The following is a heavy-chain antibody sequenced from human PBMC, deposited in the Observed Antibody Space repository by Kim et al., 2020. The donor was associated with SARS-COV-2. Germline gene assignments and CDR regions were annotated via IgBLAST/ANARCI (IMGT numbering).Heavy chain of an antibody. Sequence: GGSLRLSCAASGFTFSSYAMSWVRQAPGKGLEWVSAISGSGGSTYYADSVKGRFTISRDNSKNTRYLQMNSLRAEDTAVYYCAKSRTMVRGVITHPDWFDPWGQGTLVTASS. D-gene: IGHD3-10*01. CDR1: GFTFSSYA. J-gene: IGHJ5*02. CDR3: AKSRTMVRGVITHPDWFDP. CDR2: ISGSGGST. V-gene: IGHV3-23*01.